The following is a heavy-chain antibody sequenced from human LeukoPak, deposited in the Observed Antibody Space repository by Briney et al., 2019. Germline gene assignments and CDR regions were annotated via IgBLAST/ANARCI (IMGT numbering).Heavy chain of an antibody. CDR2: IYHSGST. V-gene: IGHV4-38-2*02. Sequence: SETLSLTCTVSGYSISSGYYWGWIRQPPGKGLEWIGSIYHSGSTYYNPSLKSRVTISVDTSKNQFSLKLSSVTAADTAVYYCHSSGWLGDFDYWGQGALVTVSS. D-gene: IGHD6-19*01. J-gene: IGHJ4*02. CDR3: HSSGWLGDFDY. CDR1: GYSISSGYY.